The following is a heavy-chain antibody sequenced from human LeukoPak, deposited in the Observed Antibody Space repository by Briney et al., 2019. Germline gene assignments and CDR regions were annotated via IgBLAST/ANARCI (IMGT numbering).Heavy chain of an antibody. D-gene: IGHD6-13*01. CDR1: GGSISSGDYY. Sequence: SQTLSLTCTVSGGSISSGDYYWSWIRQPPGKGLEWIGYIHHSGSTYYYNPSLKSRVTMSVDTSKNQFSLKLSSVGAADMAVYYCVRDRSRPNPFFDSWGQGTLVTVSS. CDR3: VRDRSRPNPFFDS. J-gene: IGHJ4*02. V-gene: IGHV4-30-4*01. CDR2: IHHSGSTY.